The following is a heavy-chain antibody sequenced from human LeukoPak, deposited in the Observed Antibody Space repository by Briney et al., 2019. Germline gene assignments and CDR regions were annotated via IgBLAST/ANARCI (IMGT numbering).Heavy chain of an antibody. CDR3: ARGRGYSYGERPLYFAY. D-gene: IGHD5-18*01. J-gene: IGHJ4*02. CDR1: GFTVSSNY. Sequence: GGSLRLSCAASGFTVSSNYMSWVRQAPGKGPEWVSVIYSGGSTYYADSVKGRFTISRDNSKNTLYLQMNSLRAEDTAVYYCARGRGYSYGERPLYFAYWGQGTLVTVSS. V-gene: IGHV3-66*01. CDR2: IYSGGST.